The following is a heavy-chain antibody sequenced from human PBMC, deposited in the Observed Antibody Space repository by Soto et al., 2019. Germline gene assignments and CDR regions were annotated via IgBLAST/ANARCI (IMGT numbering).Heavy chain of an antibody. D-gene: IGHD3-22*01. CDR3: ARGWYYYDSSGYAFDY. CDR2: IIPIFGTA. CDR1: GDTLSSYA. V-gene: IGHV1-69*06. J-gene: IGHJ4*02. Sequence: SVKVSCKASGDTLSSYAISWVRQAPGQGLEWMGGIIPIFGTANYAQKFKGRVTITADKSTSTAYMELISLRSEDTAMYYCARGWYYYDSSGYAFDYWGQGTQVTVSS.